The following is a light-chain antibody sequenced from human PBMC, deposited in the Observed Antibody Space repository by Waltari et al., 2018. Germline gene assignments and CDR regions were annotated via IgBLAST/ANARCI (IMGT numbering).Light chain of an antibody. CDR1: SRDIGGYNR. Sequence: QSALTQPASVSGSPGQSITISCTGTSRDIGGYNRVSWYQQHPGKVPKLMIFDVSNWPSGVSHRFSGSKSGNTASLTISGLQAEDEADYYCCSYTRSDSWVFGGGTKLTVL. CDR2: DVS. V-gene: IGLV2-14*03. CDR3: CSYTRSDSWV. J-gene: IGLJ3*02.